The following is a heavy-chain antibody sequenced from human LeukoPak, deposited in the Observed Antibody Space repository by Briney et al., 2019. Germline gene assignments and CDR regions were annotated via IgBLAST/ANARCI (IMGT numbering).Heavy chain of an antibody. CDR1: GGSISSYY. CDR2: IYTSGST. Sequence: SETLSLTCTVSGGSISSYYWSWIRQPAGKGLEWIGRIYTSGSTNYNPSLKSRVTMSVDTSKNQSSLKLSSVTAADTAVYYCARLGRYFDWLSAFDYWGQGTLVTVSS. V-gene: IGHV4-4*07. J-gene: IGHJ4*02. D-gene: IGHD3-9*01. CDR3: ARLGRYFDWLSAFDY.